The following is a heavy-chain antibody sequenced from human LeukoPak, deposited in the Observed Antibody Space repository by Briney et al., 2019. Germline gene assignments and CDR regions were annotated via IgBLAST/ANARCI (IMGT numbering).Heavy chain of an antibody. V-gene: IGHV4-61*02. CDR2: IYTSGST. J-gene: IGHJ4*02. CDR1: GGSISSGSYY. D-gene: IGHD3-22*01. CDR3: ARARYYYDSSGYYYELDDY. Sequence: SETLSLTCTVSGGSISSGSYYWGWIRQPAGKGLEWIGRIYTSGSTNYNPSLKSRVTISLDTSKNQFSLKLSSVTAADTAVYYCARARYYYDSSGYYYELDDYWGQGTLVTVSS.